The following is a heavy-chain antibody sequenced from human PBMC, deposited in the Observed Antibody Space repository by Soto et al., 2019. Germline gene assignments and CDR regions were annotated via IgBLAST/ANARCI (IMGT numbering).Heavy chain of an antibody. CDR3: ARDWNYDFYYYYYMDV. CDR1: GFTFSSYW. V-gene: IGHV3-74*01. CDR2: INSDGSST. D-gene: IGHD1-7*01. J-gene: IGHJ6*03. Sequence: GGSLRLSCAASGFTFSSYWMHWVRQAPGKGLVWVSRINSDGSSTSYADSVKGRFTISRDNAKNTLYLQMNSLRAEDTAVYYCARDWNYDFYYYYYMDVWGKGTTVTVSS.